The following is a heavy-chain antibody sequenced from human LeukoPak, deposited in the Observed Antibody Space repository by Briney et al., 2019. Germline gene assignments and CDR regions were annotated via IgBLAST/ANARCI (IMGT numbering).Heavy chain of an antibody. V-gene: IGHV3-74*01. J-gene: IGHJ2*01. CDR2: ITTDGTST. D-gene: IGHD1-20*01. CDR1: GFTFSSYW. CDR3: ARGVFAGDLLTGYWFFDL. Sequence: GGSLRLSCAASGFTFSSYWMHWVRQAPGKGLVWVSRITTDGTSTSYADSVKGRFTISRDNAKNTLYLQMNSLRAEDTAVYYCARGVFAGDLLTGYWFFDLWGRGTLVTVSS.